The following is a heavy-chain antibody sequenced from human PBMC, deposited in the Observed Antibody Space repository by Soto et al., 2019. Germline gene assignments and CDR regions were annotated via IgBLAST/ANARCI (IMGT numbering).Heavy chain of an antibody. V-gene: IGHV3-66*01. CDR3: VREKVTMIVGFYYFDY. Sequence: EMQLVESGGGLVQPGGSLRLSCAASGFNVSSNYMSWARQAPGKGLEWVSVIYAGGNTHYADSVEGRFTISRDNSNNMLYLQMNSLRAEDTAVYYCVREKVTMIVGFYYFDYWGQGTRVTVSS. J-gene: IGHJ4*02. CDR1: GFNVSSNY. CDR2: IYAGGNT. D-gene: IGHD3-22*01.